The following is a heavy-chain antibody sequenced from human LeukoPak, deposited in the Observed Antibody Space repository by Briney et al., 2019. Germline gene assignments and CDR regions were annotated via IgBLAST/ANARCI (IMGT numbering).Heavy chain of an antibody. CDR1: GFTFSSYA. CDR2: ISGRGGST. CDR3: AKDTYYYDSGGYYYLDY. Sequence: GGSLRLSCAASGFTFSSYAMSWVRQAPGKGLEWVSAISGRGGSTYYADSLKGRFTISRDNSKNTLYLQMNSLRAEDTAVYYCAKDTYYYDSGGYYYLDYWGQGTLVTVSS. D-gene: IGHD3-22*01. V-gene: IGHV3-23*01. J-gene: IGHJ4*02.